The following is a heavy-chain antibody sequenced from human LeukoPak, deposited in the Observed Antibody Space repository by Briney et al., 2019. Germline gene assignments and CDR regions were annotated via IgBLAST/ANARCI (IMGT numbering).Heavy chain of an antibody. CDR2: IYYSGST. J-gene: IGHJ4*02. CDR3: ARGAKVDPPLDY. V-gene: IGHV4-59*12. CDR1: GGSISSYY. D-gene: IGHD2-15*01. Sequence: SETLSLTCTVSGGSISSYYWSWIRQPPGKGLEWIGYIYYSGSTNYNPSLKSRVTISVDKSKNQFSLKLSSVTAADTAVYYCARGAKVDPPLDYWGQGTLVTVSS.